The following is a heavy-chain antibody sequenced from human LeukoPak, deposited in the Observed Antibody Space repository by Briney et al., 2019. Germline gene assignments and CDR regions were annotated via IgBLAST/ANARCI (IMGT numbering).Heavy chain of an antibody. CDR3: ARPAGWLPRYYFEY. CDR1: GGSISSYY. J-gene: IGHJ4*02. D-gene: IGHD5-24*01. V-gene: IGHV4-4*07. Sequence: SETLSLTCTVSGGSISSYYWSWIRQPAGKGLEWIGRIYTSGSTYYNPSLKSRVTISVDTSKNQLSVKLYSVTAADTAVYFCARPAGWLPRYYFEYWGQGTLVTVSS. CDR2: IYTSGST.